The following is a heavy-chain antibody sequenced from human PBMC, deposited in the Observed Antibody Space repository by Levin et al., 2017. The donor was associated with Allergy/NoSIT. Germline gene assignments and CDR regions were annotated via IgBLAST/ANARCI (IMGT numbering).Heavy chain of an antibody. V-gene: IGHV4-31*03. Sequence: SETLSLTCTVSGGSISNDGFYWSWIRQNPGEGLQWLGYIYYSGNTYYNPSLKSRIVMSVDTSKNQFSLMLSSVTAADTATDYCARCGSEGRWFHPWGQGTLVTVSS. CDR1: GGSISNDGFY. D-gene: IGHD3-10*01. J-gene: IGHJ5*02. CDR2: IYYSGNT. CDR3: ARCGSEGRWFHP.